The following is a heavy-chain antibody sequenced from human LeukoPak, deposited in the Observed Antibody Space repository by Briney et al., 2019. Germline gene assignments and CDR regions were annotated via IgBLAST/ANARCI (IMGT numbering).Heavy chain of an antibody. J-gene: IGHJ4*02. CDR2: INDNGGQR. Sequence: PGGSLRLSCAASGFAFKNYAMTWVRQAPGKGLEWVSNINDNGGQRHYADSVKGRFTISRDNSKNTVFLQVDSLRAEDTAVYYCAKTQWKVGATDYFDYWGQGILVTVSS. V-gene: IGHV3-23*01. D-gene: IGHD1-26*01. CDR3: AKTQWKVGATDYFDY. CDR1: GFAFKNYA.